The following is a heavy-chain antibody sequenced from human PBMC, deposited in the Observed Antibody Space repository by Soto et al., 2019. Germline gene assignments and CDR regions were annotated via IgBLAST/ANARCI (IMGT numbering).Heavy chain of an antibody. CDR1: GFTFSSYA. V-gene: IGHV3-23*01. CDR3: AKDLSSLGWLALGAPFDS. J-gene: IGHJ4*02. CDR2: VSANGRNT. Sequence: EVNLLESGGDVVQPGGSLRLSCAASGFTFSSYAMNWVRQAPGKGLEWVSSVSANGRNTYYADSVKGRFTVSRDKSKNALCLQLDSLRVEDTAIYYCAKDLSSLGWLALGAPFDSWGPGTLVTVSS. D-gene: IGHD3-22*01.